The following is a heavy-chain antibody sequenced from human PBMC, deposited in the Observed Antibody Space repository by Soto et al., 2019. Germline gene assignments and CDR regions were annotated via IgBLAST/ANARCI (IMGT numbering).Heavy chain of an antibody. V-gene: IGHV1-2*02. J-gene: IGHJ4*02. CDR3: VRGGPVAGPTSSEAYHPFDF. D-gene: IGHD6-19*01. CDR1: GYTFSDHY. Sequence: QVQLVQSGAEVKKPGASVEVSCKTSGYTFSDHYTHWVRQAPGQGLEWMGWINPNSGGTGYAEKFQGSVTMTRATPISTAYMERNRLNSDDTAVYYCVRGGPVAGPTSSEAYHPFDFWGQGTLVTVSS. CDR2: INPNSGGT.